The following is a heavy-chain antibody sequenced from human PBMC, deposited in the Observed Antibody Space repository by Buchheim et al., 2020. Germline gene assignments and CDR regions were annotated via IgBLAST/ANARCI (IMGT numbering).Heavy chain of an antibody. CDR2: INSDGSST. Sequence: EVQVVESGGGIVQPGGSLRLSCAASGFTYSSYWMHWVRQAPGKGLVWVSRINSDGSSTKYADSVKGRFTMFRDNAQNTLYLQMNSLRAEDTAMYYCATGNGHGMDVWGQGTT. D-gene: IGHD2-8*01. V-gene: IGHV3-74*03. CDR3: ATGNGHGMDV. J-gene: IGHJ6*02. CDR1: GFTYSSYW.